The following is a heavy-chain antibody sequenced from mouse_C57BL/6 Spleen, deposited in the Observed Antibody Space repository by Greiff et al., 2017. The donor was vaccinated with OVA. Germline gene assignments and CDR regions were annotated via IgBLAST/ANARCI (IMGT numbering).Heavy chain of an antibody. D-gene: IGHD1-1*01. CDR3: TREGDYYGSSSYFDV. V-gene: IGHV1-15*01. CDR1: GYTFTDYE. CDR2: IDPETGGT. J-gene: IGHJ1*03. Sequence: VQRVESGAELVRPGASVTLSCKASGYTFTDYEMHWVKQTPVHGLEWIGAIDPETGGTAYNQKFKGKAILTADKSSSTAYMELRSLTSEDSAVYYCTREGDYYGSSSYFDVWGTGTTVTVSS.